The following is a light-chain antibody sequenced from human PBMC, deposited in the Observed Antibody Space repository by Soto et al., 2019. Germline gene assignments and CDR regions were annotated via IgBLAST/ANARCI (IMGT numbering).Light chain of an antibody. CDR1: QGISSW. V-gene: IGKV1-5*03. CDR3: QHYNSYSEA. CDR2: KAY. J-gene: IGKJ1*01. Sequence: DIQMTQSPSSVSAPVGDRVTITCRASQGISSWLAWYQQKPGKAPKLLIYKAYTLKSGVPSRFSGSGSGTEFTLTIRSLQPDDFATYYCQHYNSYSEAFGQGTKVDIK.